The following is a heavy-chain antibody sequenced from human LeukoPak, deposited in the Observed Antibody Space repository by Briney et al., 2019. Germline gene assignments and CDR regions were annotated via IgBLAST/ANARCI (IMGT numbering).Heavy chain of an antibody. D-gene: IGHD3-22*01. V-gene: IGHV3-48*04. CDR2: ISSSSRTI. J-gene: IGHJ4*02. Sequence: GRSLRLSCAVSGFTLSDYSMNWVRQAPGKGLEWVSYISSSSRTIKYADFVRGRFTVSRDNAKKSLHLQMNNLTTEDTAVYFCVRDVGRYYYDSTGEDYWGQGTLVTVSS. CDR1: GFTLSDYS. CDR3: VRDVGRYYYDSTGEDY.